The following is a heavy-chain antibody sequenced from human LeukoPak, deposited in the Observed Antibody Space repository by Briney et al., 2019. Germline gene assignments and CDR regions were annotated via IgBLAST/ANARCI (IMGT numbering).Heavy chain of an antibody. D-gene: IGHD3-10*01. Sequence: VASVKVSCKASGYTFTSYDINWVRQATGQGLEWMGWMNPNSGNTGYAQKFQGRVTMTRNTSISTAYMELSSLRSEDTAVYYCARGRKVRGVISYYWGQGTLVTVSS. CDR2: MNPNSGNT. J-gene: IGHJ4*02. CDR3: ARGRKVRGVISYY. CDR1: GYTFTSYD. V-gene: IGHV1-8*01.